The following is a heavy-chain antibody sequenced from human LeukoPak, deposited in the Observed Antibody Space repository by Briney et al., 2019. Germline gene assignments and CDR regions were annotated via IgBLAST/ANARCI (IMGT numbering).Heavy chain of an antibody. CDR2: IDHSGST. CDR1: GGSFSGYY. V-gene: IGHV4-34*01. Sequence: PSETLSLNCAVYGGSFSGYYWSWIRQPPGKGLEWIGEIDHSGSTNYNPSLKSRVTISVDTSKNQFSLKLSSVTAADTAVYCCARGGDSYGWYYWGQGTLVTVSS. J-gene: IGHJ4*02. CDR3: ARGGDSYGWYY. D-gene: IGHD5-18*01.